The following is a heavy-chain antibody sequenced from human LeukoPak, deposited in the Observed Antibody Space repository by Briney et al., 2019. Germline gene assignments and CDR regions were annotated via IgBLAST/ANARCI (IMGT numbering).Heavy chain of an antibody. CDR3: ARDWATVTLPGY. D-gene: IGHD4-17*01. Sequence: SQTLSLTCTVSGGSISSGDYYWSWIRQPPGKGLEWIGYIYYSGSTYYNPSLKSRVTISVDTSKNQFSLKLSSVTAADTAVYYCARDWATVTLPGYWGRGTLVTVSS. J-gene: IGHJ4*02. CDR1: GGSISSGDYY. V-gene: IGHV4-30-4*01. CDR2: IYYSGST.